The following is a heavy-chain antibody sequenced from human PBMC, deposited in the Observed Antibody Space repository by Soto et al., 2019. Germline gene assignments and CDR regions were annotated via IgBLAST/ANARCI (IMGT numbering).Heavy chain of an antibody. CDR1: GGSISSYY. J-gene: IGHJ4*02. Sequence: SETLSLTCTVSGGSISSYYWSWIRQPPGKGLEWIGYIYYSGSTNYNPSLKSRVTISEDTSKNQFSLNLTSVTAADTAVYYCARATLYGDYEGHFDYWGQGTLVTVSS. CDR3: ARATLYGDYEGHFDY. D-gene: IGHD4-17*01. CDR2: IYYSGST. V-gene: IGHV4-59*01.